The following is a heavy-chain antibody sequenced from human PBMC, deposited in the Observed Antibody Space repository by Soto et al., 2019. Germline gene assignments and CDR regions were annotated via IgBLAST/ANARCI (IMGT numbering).Heavy chain of an antibody. CDR2: IRSIANSYTT. CDR3: ARVVDDRELFLDL. Sequence: EVQLVESGGGLVQPGGSLRLSCVGSGFTFSDHHMDWVRQAPGKGLEWVGRIRSIANSYTTEYAASVEGRFTISRDDSKDSLYLQLNSLKTDDTAVYYCARVVDDRELFLDLWGQGTLVTVSS. J-gene: IGHJ5*02. CDR1: GFTFSDHH. D-gene: IGHD1-1*01. V-gene: IGHV3-72*01.